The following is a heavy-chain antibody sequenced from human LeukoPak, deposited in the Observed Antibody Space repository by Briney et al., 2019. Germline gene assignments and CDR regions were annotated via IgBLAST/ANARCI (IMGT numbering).Heavy chain of an antibody. V-gene: IGHV1-18*01. CDR3: ARAQEPHGSSSDWFHP. Sequence: GASVKVSCKASGYNFTRYGISWLRQAPGQGLEWMGWISGYNGNTNYARILQGRVTMTKDPSASTAPLELRSLRSHDTAVYYCARAQEPHGSSSDWFHPWGQGTLVPVS. D-gene: IGHD6-6*01. CDR2: ISGYNGNT. CDR1: GYNFTRYG. J-gene: IGHJ5*02.